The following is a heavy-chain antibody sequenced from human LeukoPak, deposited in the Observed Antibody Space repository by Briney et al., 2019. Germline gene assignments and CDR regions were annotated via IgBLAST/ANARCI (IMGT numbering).Heavy chain of an antibody. CDR2: ISGSGGST. Sequence: GGSLRLSCAASGFTFSSYAMSWVRQAPGKGLEWVSAISGSGGSTYYADSVKGRFTISRDNSKNTLYLQMNSLRAEDTAVYYCARGLKDFYYDSSGYDYWGQGTLVTVSS. J-gene: IGHJ4*02. CDR1: GFTFSSYA. D-gene: IGHD3-22*01. V-gene: IGHV3-23*01. CDR3: ARGLKDFYYDSSGYDY.